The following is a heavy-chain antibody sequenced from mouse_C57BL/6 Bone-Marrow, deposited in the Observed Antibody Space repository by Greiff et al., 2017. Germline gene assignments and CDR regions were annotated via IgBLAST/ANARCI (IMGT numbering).Heavy chain of an antibody. D-gene: IGHD1-1*02. CDR2: SWWDDDK. J-gene: IGHJ4*01. Sequence: QVTLKVSGPGILQPSQTLSLTCSFSGFSLSTFGMGVGWIRQPSGKGLEWLAHSWWDDDKYYNPAPKSRLTISKNTSKNQVFLNIANVDTADTATDSCARIIWSLYAMDYWGQGTSLTVSS. CDR3: ARIIWSLYAMDY. CDR1: GFSLSTFGMG. V-gene: IGHV8-8*01.